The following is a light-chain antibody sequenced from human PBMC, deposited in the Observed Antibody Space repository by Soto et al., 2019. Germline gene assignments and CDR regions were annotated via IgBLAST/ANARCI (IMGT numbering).Light chain of an antibody. J-gene: IGKJ1*01. V-gene: IGKV3-15*01. Sequence: EIVLTQSPVTLSLSPGERATLTFMASQIVRSDYLAWYQQKPGQAPRLLIFGASTRATGTPARFSGSGSGTEFTLTISSLQSEDFAIYYCQHYNEWPPWTFGQGTKVDIK. CDR1: QIVRSD. CDR3: QHYNEWPPWT. CDR2: GAS.